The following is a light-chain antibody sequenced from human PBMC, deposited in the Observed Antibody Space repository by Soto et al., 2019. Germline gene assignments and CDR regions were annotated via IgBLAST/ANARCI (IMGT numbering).Light chain of an antibody. Sequence: EIVMTQSPATLSVSPGERATLSCRASQSVSSNLAWYQQKPGQAPRLLIYGAYTRATGIPARFRRSGSGTDFTLNISSLQSEDFAVYYCQQYNNWPPTFGQGTQEEIK. CDR3: QQYNNWPPT. CDR2: GAY. J-gene: IGKJ1*01. V-gene: IGKV3-15*01. CDR1: QSVSSN.